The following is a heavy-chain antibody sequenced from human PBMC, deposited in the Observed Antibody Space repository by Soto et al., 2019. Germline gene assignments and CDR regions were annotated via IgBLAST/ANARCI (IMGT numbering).Heavy chain of an antibody. CDR2: IYYSGST. D-gene: IGHD6-19*01. CDR1: RGSLSSSIYF. V-gene: IGHV4-39*05. Sequence: SETPSLTLTLSRGSLSSSIYFLGWVPPPPGEGAGWIGSIYYSGSTYYNPSLKSRVTISVDTSKNQFSLKLSSVTAADTAVYYCATQGIAVAGTLTFYYYGMDVWGQGTTVTVSS. J-gene: IGHJ6*02. CDR3: ATQGIAVAGTLTFYYYGMDV.